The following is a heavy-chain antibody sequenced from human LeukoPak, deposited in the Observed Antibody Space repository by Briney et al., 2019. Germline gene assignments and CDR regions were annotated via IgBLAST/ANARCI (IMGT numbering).Heavy chain of an antibody. CDR3: ARALVRATMVWYFDL. Sequence: SETLSLTCAVSGGSFSGYYWSWIRQPPGKGLEWIGEISHSGSTNYSPSLKSRVTISVDTSKNQFSLNLRAVTTADKAVYYCARALVRATMVWYFDLWGRGTLVTVSS. CDR2: ISHSGST. V-gene: IGHV4-34*01. CDR1: GGSFSGYY. J-gene: IGHJ2*01. D-gene: IGHD5-12*01.